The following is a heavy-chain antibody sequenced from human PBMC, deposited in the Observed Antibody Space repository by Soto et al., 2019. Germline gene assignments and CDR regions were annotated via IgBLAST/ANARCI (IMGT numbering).Heavy chain of an antibody. CDR1: GFTFSSYA. Sequence: EVQLLESGGGLVQPGGSLRLSCAASGFTFSSYAMSWVRQAPGKGLEWVSAISGSGGSTYYADSVKGRFTIARDNSKNTLYLQMNSLRAEDTAVYYCAKIYCRSTSCPFGMDVWGQGTTVTVSS. J-gene: IGHJ6*02. CDR2: ISGSGGST. CDR3: AKIYCRSTSCPFGMDV. V-gene: IGHV3-23*01. D-gene: IGHD2-2*01.